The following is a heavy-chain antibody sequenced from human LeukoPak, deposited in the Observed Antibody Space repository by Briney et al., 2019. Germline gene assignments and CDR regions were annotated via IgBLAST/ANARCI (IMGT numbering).Heavy chain of an antibody. CDR3: ARDLVHCSGGSCYYILDY. D-gene: IGHD2-15*01. CDR2: INHSGST. V-gene: IGHV4-34*01. Sequence: SETLSLTCAVYGGFFSGYYWSWIRQPPGKGLEWIGEINHSGSTNYNPSLKSRVTISVDTSKYQFSLKLSSVTAADTAVYYCARDLVHCSGGSCYYILDYWGQGTLVTVSS. CDR1: GGFFSGYY. J-gene: IGHJ4*02.